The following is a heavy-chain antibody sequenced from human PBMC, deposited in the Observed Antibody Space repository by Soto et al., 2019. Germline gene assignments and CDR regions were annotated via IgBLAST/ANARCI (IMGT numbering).Heavy chain of an antibody. J-gene: IGHJ6*02. Sequence: QVQLQESGPGLVKPSETLSLTCTVSGGSISSYYWSWIRQPPGKGLEWIGYIYYSGSTNYNPSLKRRVTISVDTSKNQFSLKLSSVTAADTAVYYCARTAAVNDYYYYGMDVWGQGTTVTVSS. CDR1: GGSISSYY. D-gene: IGHD6-13*01. CDR2: IYYSGST. V-gene: IGHV4-59*08. CDR3: ARTAAVNDYYYYGMDV.